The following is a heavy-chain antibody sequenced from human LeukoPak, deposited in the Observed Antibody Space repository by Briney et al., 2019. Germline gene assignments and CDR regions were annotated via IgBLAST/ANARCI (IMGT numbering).Heavy chain of an antibody. CDR1: GDSFSSVKDY. CDR3: ARERGEEYSSGWYKRNFFDN. D-gene: IGHD6-19*01. V-gene: IGHV4-39*07. J-gene: IGHJ4*02. Sequence: SETLSLTCTVSGDSFSSVKDYWAWIRQPPGKGLEWIASGDYSGGTYYNPSLVSRVTISADMSKNQFSLKLSSVTAADTAIYYCARERGEEYSSGWYKRNFFDNWGQGTRVTVSS. CDR2: GDYSGGT.